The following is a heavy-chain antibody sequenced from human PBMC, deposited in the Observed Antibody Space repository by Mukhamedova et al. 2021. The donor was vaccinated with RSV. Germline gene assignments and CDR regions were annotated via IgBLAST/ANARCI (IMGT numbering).Heavy chain of an antibody. CDR3: VIDGFGVRXFRY. Sequence: YADSVKGRFTISRDNAQSTLYLQMNSLRPEDTAVYYCVIDGFGVRXFRYWVQGT. V-gene: IGHV3-74*01. D-gene: IGHD2-8*01. J-gene: IGHJ4*02.